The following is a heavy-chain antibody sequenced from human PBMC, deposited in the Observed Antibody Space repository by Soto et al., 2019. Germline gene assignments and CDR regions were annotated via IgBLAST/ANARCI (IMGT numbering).Heavy chain of an antibody. V-gene: IGHV4-34*01. D-gene: IGHD5-12*01. CDR3: VRRGPRWLQLIFDY. J-gene: IGHJ4*01. Sequence: QVQLQQWGAGLLKPSETLSLTCGVYGGSFSGYYWSWIRQPPGKGLEWIGEINHSGSTNYNPSLKRRVTISVDTANNQFSLRLSFVTAADTAVYYCVRRGPRWLQLIFDYWGHGPLVTVSS. CDR1: GGSFSGYY. CDR2: INHSGST.